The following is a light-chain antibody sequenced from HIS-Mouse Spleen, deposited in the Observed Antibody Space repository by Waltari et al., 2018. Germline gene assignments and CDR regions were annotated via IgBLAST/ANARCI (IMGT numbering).Light chain of an antibody. Sequence: SYELTQPPSVSVSPVQTARITRSGDALPKKYAYWYQQKSGQAPVLVIYEDSKRPSGIPERFSGSSSGTMATLTISGAQVEDEADYYCYSTDSSGNHRVFGGGTKLTVL. CDR3: YSTDSSGNHRV. V-gene: IGLV3-10*01. J-gene: IGLJ2*01. CDR2: EDS. CDR1: ALPKKY.